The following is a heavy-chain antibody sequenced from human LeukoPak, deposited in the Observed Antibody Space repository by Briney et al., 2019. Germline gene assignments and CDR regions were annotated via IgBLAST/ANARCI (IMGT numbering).Heavy chain of an antibody. CDR1: GYTLTELS. Sequence: ASVKVSCKVSGYTLTELSMHWVRQAPGKGLEWMGGFDPEDGETIYAQKFQGRVTMTEDTSTDTAYMELSSLRSEDTAVYYCATAYCSGGSCYDFLDYWGQGTLVTVSP. D-gene: IGHD2-15*01. CDR3: ATAYCSGGSCYDFLDY. CDR2: FDPEDGET. V-gene: IGHV1-24*01. J-gene: IGHJ4*02.